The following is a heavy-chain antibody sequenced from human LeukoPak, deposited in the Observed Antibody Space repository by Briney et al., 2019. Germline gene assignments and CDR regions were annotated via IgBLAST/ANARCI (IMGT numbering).Heavy chain of an antibody. CDR1: GGSISSYY. V-gene: IGHV4-4*07. CDR3: ARESGNYYDSSVKGAFDP. D-gene: IGHD3-22*01. J-gene: IGHJ5*02. Sequence: SETLCLTCTVSGGSISSYYWSWIRQPAGKGLEWIGRIYTSGSTNYNPSLKSRVTMSVDTSKNQFSLKLSSVTAADTAVYYCARESGNYYDSSVKGAFDPWGQGTLVTVSS. CDR2: IYTSGST.